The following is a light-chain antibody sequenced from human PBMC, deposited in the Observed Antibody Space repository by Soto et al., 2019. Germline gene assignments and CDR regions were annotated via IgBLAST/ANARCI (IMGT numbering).Light chain of an antibody. J-gene: IGLJ1*01. CDR1: SSDVGGYTY. CDR3: SSYAGSNSPFV. Sequence: QSALTQSPSASGSPGQSVTISCTGTSSDVGGYTYVSWYQQHPGKAPKLMIFEVSKRPSGVPDRFSGSKSGNTASLTVSGLQADDEADYYCSSYAGSNSPFVFGSGTKVTVL. CDR2: EVS. V-gene: IGLV2-8*01.